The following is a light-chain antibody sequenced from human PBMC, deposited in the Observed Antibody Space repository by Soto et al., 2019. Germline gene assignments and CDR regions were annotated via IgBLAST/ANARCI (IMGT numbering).Light chain of an antibody. CDR2: STN. Sequence: QSVLTQPPSASGTPGQRVIISCSGSSSNIGSNTGNWYQELPGTAPKLLIYSTNQRPSGVPDRFFGSKSGTSASLAISGLLSEDEAEYYCAAWDDSLNAYVFGPGTKVIVL. CDR3: AAWDDSLNAYV. J-gene: IGLJ1*01. V-gene: IGLV1-44*01. CDR1: SSNIGSNT.